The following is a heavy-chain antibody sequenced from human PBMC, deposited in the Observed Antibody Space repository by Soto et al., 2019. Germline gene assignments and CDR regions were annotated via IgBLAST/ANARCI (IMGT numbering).Heavy chain of an antibody. J-gene: IGHJ4*02. V-gene: IGHV3-23*01. CDR1: GFTFSSYA. Sequence: EVQLLESGGGLVQPGGSLRLSCAASGFTFSSYAMSWVRQAPGKGLEWVSAISGSGGSTYYADSVKGRFTISRDNSKNTLYLQMNNLRAEDTAVYYCAKDEGQYSSSWLLTGTTLYYFDYWGQGTLVTVSS. D-gene: IGHD6-13*01. CDR3: AKDEGQYSSSWLLTGTTLYYFDY. CDR2: ISGSGGST.